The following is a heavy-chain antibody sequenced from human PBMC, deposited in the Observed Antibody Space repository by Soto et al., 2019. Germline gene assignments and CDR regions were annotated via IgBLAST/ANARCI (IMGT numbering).Heavy chain of an antibody. CDR3: SKDPAYDILTGPENWFDP. CDR2: ISGSGAST. CDR1: GFTFSNYA. Sequence: GGSLRLSCVTSGFTFSNYAMGWVRQAPGRGLEWVSSISGSGASTYYADSVKGRFTISRDNSKNTLHLQMSTLRAEDTAVYYCSKDPAYDILTGPENWFDPWGQGTLVTVSS. J-gene: IGHJ5*02. V-gene: IGHV3-23*01. D-gene: IGHD3-9*01.